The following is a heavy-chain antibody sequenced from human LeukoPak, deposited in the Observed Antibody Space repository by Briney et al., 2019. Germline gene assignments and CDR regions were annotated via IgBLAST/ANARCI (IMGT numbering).Heavy chain of an antibody. Sequence: GGSLRLSCAASGFTFGSYAMRWVRQAPGKGLEWVSGISGSGSSTYYADSVKGRFTISRDNSKNTLYLQMNSLRAEDTAVYYCVKDGNGYGLDYWGQGTLVTVSS. CDR2: ISGSGSST. V-gene: IGHV3-23*01. D-gene: IGHD5-12*01. J-gene: IGHJ4*02. CDR1: GFTFGSYA. CDR3: VKDGNGYGLDY.